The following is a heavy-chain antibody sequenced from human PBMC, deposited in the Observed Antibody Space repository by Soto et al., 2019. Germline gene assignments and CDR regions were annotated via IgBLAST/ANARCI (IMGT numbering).Heavy chain of an antibody. Sequence: GGSLRLSCTASGFTFSSYGMGWVRQAPGKGLQWVSTIRGDGGQTHYTDSVKGRFSISRDNSKNTVYLQMDSLRAEDTAMYFCARDVGLDSDDFFAYWGQGTQVTV. CDR1: GFTFSSYG. V-gene: IGHV3-23*01. CDR2: IRGDGGQT. J-gene: IGHJ4*02. D-gene: IGHD3-9*01. CDR3: ARDVGLDSDDFFAY.